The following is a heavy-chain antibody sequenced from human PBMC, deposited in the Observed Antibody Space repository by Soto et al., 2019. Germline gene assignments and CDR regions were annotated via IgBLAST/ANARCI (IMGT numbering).Heavy chain of an antibody. J-gene: IGHJ1*01. D-gene: IGHD6-19*01. CDR2: ISNDGGSQ. CDR1: GFTFSTYV. CDR3: ATEAVSSGHSGTFLH. Sequence: QVQLVESGGGVVQPGRSLRLSCAASGFTFSTYVMHWVRQAPGKGLEWVAGISNDGGSQHYTDSVKGRFTISRDNSKNKLYVQMDSMRAEDTAVYYCATEAVSSGHSGTFLHWGQGSLVTVSS. V-gene: IGHV3-30-3*01.